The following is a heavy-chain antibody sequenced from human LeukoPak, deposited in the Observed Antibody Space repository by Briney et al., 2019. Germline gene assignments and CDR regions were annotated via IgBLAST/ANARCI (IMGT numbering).Heavy chain of an antibody. CDR3: ANYYDSSGYSPAHY. J-gene: IGHJ4*02. CDR2: ISGSGGST. V-gene: IGHV3-23*01. D-gene: IGHD3-22*01. Sequence: GGSLRLSCAASGFTFSSYAMSWVRQAPGKGLEWVSAISGSGGSTYYADSVKGRFTISRDNSKNTLYLQMNSLRAEDTAVYYCANYYDSSGYSPAHYWGQGTLVTVSS. CDR1: GFTFSSYA.